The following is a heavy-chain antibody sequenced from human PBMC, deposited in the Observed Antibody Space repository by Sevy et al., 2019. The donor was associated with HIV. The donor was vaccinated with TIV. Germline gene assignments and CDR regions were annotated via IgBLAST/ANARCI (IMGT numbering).Heavy chain of an antibody. CDR1: GFTLSTYG. D-gene: IGHD2-15*01. J-gene: IGHJ6*02. CDR2: ISHDGSIE. V-gene: IGHV3-30*18. Sequence: GGSLRLSCAASGFTLSTYGMHWVRQARGKGLEWVAVISHDGSIEYYADSVKGRFTISRDNSKNTLYMQMNRLRPEDTAVYYCAKLVGAGLGEYYGMDVWGQGTTVTVSS. CDR3: AKLVGAGLGEYYGMDV.